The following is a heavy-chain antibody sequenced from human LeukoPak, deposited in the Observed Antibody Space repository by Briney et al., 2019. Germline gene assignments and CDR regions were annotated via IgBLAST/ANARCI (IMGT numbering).Heavy chain of an antibody. J-gene: IGHJ4*02. Sequence: GESLKISCKGSGYSFTSYWIGWVRQAPGQGLEWMGWISAYNGNTNFAQKLQGRVTMTTDTSTSTAYMELRSLRSDDTAVYYCARDRNTMVRGALDYWGQGTLVTVSS. V-gene: IGHV1-18*04. D-gene: IGHD3-10*01. CDR2: ISAYNGNT. CDR1: GYSFTSYW. CDR3: ARDRNTMVRGALDY.